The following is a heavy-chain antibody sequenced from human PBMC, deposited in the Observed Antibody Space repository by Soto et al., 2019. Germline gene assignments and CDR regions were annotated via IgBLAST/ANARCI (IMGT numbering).Heavy chain of an antibody. J-gene: IGHJ4*02. CDR1: GITFSGFW. CDR2: VDSAGSGT. CDR3: ATVFEH. V-gene: IGHV3-74*01. Sequence: VPLVESGGGSVQPGGSLRLFCVASGITFSGFWMHWVRQVPGKGLVWVARVDSAGSGTSYADSVKGRFTISRDNAKNTLSLQMVSLRVEDTAVYYCATVFEHWGQGIPVTVSS.